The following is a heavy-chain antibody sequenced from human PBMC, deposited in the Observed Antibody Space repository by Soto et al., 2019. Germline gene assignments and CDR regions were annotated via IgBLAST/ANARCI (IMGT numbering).Heavy chain of an antibody. V-gene: IGHV1-69*01. CDR3: ARVGHITNDGMAG. D-gene: IGHD1-26*01. Sequence: QVQLLQSGAEVKKPGSSVKVSCEASGGTFSSYPINWVRQAPGQGLEWMGGIIPFFGTSNYAQKLQGRVTITADDSTNTAYMEPRSLRSADTAVYDWARVGHITNDGMAGWGQGTTVTVSS. CDR1: GGTFSSYP. CDR2: IIPFFGTS. J-gene: IGHJ6*02.